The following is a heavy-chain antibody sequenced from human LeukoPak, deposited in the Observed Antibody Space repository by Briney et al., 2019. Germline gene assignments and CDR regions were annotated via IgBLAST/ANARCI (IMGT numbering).Heavy chain of an antibody. J-gene: IGHJ4*02. Sequence: GGSLRLSCAACGFTVSSNYMSWVRQAPGKGLEWVSAISGSGGSTYYADSVKGRFTISRDNSKNTLYLQMNSLRAEDTAVYYCARDISYVALGDYWGQGTLVTVSS. V-gene: IGHV3-23*01. CDR3: ARDISYVALGDY. CDR1: GFTVSSNY. D-gene: IGHD5-12*01. CDR2: ISGSGGST.